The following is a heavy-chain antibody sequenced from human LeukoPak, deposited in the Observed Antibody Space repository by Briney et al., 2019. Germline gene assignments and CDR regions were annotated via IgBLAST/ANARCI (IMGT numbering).Heavy chain of an antibody. J-gene: IGHJ3*02. V-gene: IGHV3-30*03. D-gene: IGHD4-17*01. CDR2: ISYDGSNK. CDR1: GFTFSSYG. Sequence: PGRSLRLSCAASGFTFSSYGMHWVRQAPGKGLEWVAVISYDGSNKYYADSMKGRFTISRDNSKNTLYLQMNSLRAEDTAVYYCARDPGYGDGDAFDIWGQGTMVTVSS. CDR3: ARDPGYGDGDAFDI.